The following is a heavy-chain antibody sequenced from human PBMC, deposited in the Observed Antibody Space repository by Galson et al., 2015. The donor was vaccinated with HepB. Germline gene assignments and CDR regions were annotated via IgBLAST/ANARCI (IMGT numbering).Heavy chain of an antibody. J-gene: IGHJ6*03. D-gene: IGHD3-10*01. CDR3: ARDQVDGSGSGGWRYYYYYYYMDV. Sequence: TLSLTCTVSGGSISSYYWSWIRQPAGKGLEWIGRIYTSGSTNYNPSLKSRVTMSVDTSKNQFSLKLSSVTAADTAVYYCARDQVDGSGSGGWRYYYYYYYMDVWGKGTTVTVSS. CDR1: GGSISSYY. V-gene: IGHV4-4*07. CDR2: IYTSGST.